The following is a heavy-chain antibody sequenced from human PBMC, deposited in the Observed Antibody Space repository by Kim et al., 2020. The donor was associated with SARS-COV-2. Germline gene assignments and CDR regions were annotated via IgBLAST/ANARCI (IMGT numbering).Heavy chain of an antibody. D-gene: IGHD6-13*01. CDR3: AKERPFLRHSSSWA. Sequence: ADAVKGRFTISRDNSKNTLYLQMNSLRAEDTAVYYCAKERPFLRHSSSWAWGQGTLVTVSS. J-gene: IGHJ5*02. V-gene: IGHV3-23*01.